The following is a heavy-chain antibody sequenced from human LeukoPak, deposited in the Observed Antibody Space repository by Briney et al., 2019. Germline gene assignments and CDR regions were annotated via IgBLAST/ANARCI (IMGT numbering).Heavy chain of an antibody. CDR3: ARAEPHYYYYGMDV. J-gene: IGHJ6*02. Sequence: GGSLRLSCAASGFTFSSYWMHWVRQAPGKGLVWVSRINSDGSSTSYADSVKGRFTISRDNAKNTLYLQMNSLRAEDTAVYYCARAEPHYYYYGMDVWGQGTTVTVSS. CDR1: GFTFSSYW. CDR2: INSDGSST. V-gene: IGHV3-74*01. D-gene: IGHD1-14*01.